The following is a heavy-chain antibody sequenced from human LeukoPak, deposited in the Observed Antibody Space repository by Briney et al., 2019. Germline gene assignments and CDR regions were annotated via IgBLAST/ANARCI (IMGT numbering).Heavy chain of an antibody. D-gene: IGHD1-14*01. CDR1: GYSFDSYW. CDR2: IYPGDSDV. V-gene: IGHV5-51*01. Sequence: GESLKISCKGSGYSFDSYWIGWVRQMPGKGLEWMGIIYPGDSDVRYSPSFEGQVTMSADKSINTAYLQWSSLRASDTAVYYCVRHRPGRYYYYYMDVWGKGTTVAVSS. CDR3: VRHRPGRYYYYYMDV. J-gene: IGHJ6*03.